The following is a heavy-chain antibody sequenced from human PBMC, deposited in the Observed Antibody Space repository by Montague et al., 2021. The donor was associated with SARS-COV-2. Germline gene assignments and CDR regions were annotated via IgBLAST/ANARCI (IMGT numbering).Heavy chain of an antibody. V-gene: IGHV4-34*01. D-gene: IGHD2-2*01. J-gene: IGHJ5*02. CDR1: GGSFSNYY. Sequence: SETLSLTCAVSGGSFSNYYWTWIRQSPGKRLEWIGEINHTGSTTYNPSLKSRVTILVGTSKNQFSLKLTSVTVADTALYYCARPLRMGMADMPLLTWGQGTLVTVSS. CDR3: ARPLRMGMADMPLLT. CDR2: INHTGST.